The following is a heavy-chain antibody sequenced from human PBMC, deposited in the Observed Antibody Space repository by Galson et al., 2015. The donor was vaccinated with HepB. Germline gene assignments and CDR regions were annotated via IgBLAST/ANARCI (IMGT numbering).Heavy chain of an antibody. CDR3: ASLSVDTAMVTSAFDY. D-gene: IGHD5-18*01. CDR1: GYSFTSYW. CDR2: IDPSDSYT. V-gene: IGHV5-10-1*01. J-gene: IGHJ4*02. Sequence: QSGAEVKKPGESLRISCKGSGYSFTSYWISWVRQMPGKGLEWMGRIDPSDSYTNYSPSFQGHVTISADKSISTAYLQWSSLKASDTAMYYCASLSVDTAMVTSAFDYWGQGTLVTVSS.